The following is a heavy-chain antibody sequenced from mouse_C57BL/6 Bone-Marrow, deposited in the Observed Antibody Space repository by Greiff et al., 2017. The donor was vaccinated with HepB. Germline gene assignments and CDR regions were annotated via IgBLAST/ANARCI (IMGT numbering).Heavy chain of an antibody. Sequence: VQLQQSGAELARPGASVKLSCKASGYTFTSYGISWVKQRTGQGLEWIGEIYPRSGNTYYNEKFKGKATLTADKSSSTAYMELRSLTSEDSAVYFCARKVYDGYYDWFAYWGQGTLVTVSA. CDR1: GYTFTSYG. D-gene: IGHD2-3*01. CDR2: IYPRSGNT. J-gene: IGHJ3*01. V-gene: IGHV1-81*01. CDR3: ARKVYDGYYDWFAY.